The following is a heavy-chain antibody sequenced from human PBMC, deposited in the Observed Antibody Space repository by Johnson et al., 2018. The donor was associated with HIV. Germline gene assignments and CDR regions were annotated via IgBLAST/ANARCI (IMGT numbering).Heavy chain of an antibody. Sequence: VQLVESGGGVVQPGGSLRLSCAASGFTFSSYAMHWVRQAPGKGLEWVAFIRCDGGNKYYADSVKGRFTISRDNSKNTLYLQMNSLRAEDTAVYYCAKKEVGCGEVIDAFDIWGQGTMVTVSS. CDR3: AKKEVGCGEVIDAFDI. D-gene: IGHD3-10*01. V-gene: IGHV3-30*02. J-gene: IGHJ3*02. CDR1: GFTFSSYA. CDR2: IRCDGGNK.